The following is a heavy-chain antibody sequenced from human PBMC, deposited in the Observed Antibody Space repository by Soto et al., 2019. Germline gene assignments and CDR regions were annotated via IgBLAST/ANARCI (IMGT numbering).Heavy chain of an antibody. CDR2: IYPGDSDT. CDR3: ARETYYYDSSGYRFNAFDP. D-gene: IGHD3-22*01. V-gene: IGHV5-51*01. Sequence: GASLTLSCKGSGYSFTSYWIGWVRPMPGKGLVWMGIIYPGDSDTRYSPSFQGQVTISADKSISTAYLQWSSLKASDTAMYYCARETYYYDSSGYRFNAFDPWGQGTLVTVS. J-gene: IGHJ5*02. CDR1: GYSFTSYW.